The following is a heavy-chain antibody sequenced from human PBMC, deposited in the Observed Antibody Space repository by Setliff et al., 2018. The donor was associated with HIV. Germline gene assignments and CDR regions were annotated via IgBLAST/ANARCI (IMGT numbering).Heavy chain of an antibody. CDR3: ARDSGSYLPYYFDY. CDR2: IFYSGST. Sequence: SETLSLTCTVSGGSITSSTYYWDWIRQPPGKGLEWIGSIFYSGSTYYNPSLKSRVTISVDTSKNQFSLKLSSVTAADTAVYYCARDSGSYLPYYFDYWGQGTLVTVSS. V-gene: IGHV4-39*07. J-gene: IGHJ4*02. CDR1: GGSITSSTYY. D-gene: IGHD1-26*01.